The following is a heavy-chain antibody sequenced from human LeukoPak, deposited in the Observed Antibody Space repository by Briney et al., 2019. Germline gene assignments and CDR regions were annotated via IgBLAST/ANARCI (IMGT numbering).Heavy chain of an antibody. D-gene: IGHD6-13*01. J-gene: IGHJ6*02. CDR3: ARGSSSSWGYYYGMDV. V-gene: IGHV4-34*01. CDR1: GGSFSGYY. Sequence: SETLSLTCAVYGGSFSGYYWSWIRQPPGKGLEWIGEINHSGSTNYNPSLKSRVTISVDTSKNQFSLKLSSVTAADTAVYDCARGSSSSWGYYYGMDVWGQGTTVTVSS. CDR2: INHSGST.